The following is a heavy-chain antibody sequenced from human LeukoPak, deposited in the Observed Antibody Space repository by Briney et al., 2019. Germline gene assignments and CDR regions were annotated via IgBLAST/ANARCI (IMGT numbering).Heavy chain of an antibody. CDR3: AIGRIAAARIFDY. D-gene: IGHD6-13*01. CDR2: ISGSGDST. CDR1: GFPLSTYA. V-gene: IGHV3-23*01. Sequence: GGSLRLSCAASGFPLSTYAMSWVRQAPGKGLEWVSSISGSGDSTYYADSVKGQFTISRDNSKNTLYLQMNSLRAEDTAVYYCAIGRIAAARIFDYWGQGTLVTVSS. J-gene: IGHJ4*02.